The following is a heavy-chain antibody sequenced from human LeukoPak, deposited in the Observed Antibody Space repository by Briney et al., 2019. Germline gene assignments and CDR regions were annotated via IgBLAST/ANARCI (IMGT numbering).Heavy chain of an antibody. CDR3: AKDQDYGEIPDDAFDI. CDR2: ISGSGGST. D-gene: IGHD4-17*01. CDR1: GYTFTSYA. V-gene: IGHV3-23*01. Sequence: GGSLRLSCATSGYTFTSYAMSWVRQAPGKGLEWVSAISGSGGSTYYADSVKGRFTISRDNSKNTLYLQMNSLRAEDTAVYYCAKDQDYGEIPDDAFDIWGQGTMVTVSS. J-gene: IGHJ3*02.